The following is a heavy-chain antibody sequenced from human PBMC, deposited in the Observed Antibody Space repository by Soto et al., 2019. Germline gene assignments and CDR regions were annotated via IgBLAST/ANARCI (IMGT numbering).Heavy chain of an antibody. Sequence: GGSLRLSCAASGFTFSSYAMSWVRQAPGKGLEWVSAISGSGGSTYYADSVKGRFTISRDNSKNTLYLQMNSLRAEDTAVYYCAKVPYYYGSGSYLWAPYDPGYFDYWGQGTLVTVSS. CDR3: AKVPYYYGSGSYLWAPYDPGYFDY. J-gene: IGHJ4*02. CDR2: ISGSGGST. V-gene: IGHV3-23*01. D-gene: IGHD3-10*01. CDR1: GFTFSSYA.